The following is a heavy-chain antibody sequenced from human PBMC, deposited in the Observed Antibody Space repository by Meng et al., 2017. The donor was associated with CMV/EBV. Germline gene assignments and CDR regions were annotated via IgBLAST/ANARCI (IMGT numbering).Heavy chain of an antibody. CDR3: ARGYNRLAASALDY. Sequence: LSLTGAASGFTFSTYWMTWVRQAPGKGLEWVANIKQDGSEKYYVDSVKGRFTISRDNAKNSLYLDMNSLRAEDTAVYYCARGYNRLAASALDYWGQGVLVTVSS. V-gene: IGHV3-7*01. D-gene: IGHD6-13*01. J-gene: IGHJ4*02. CDR1: GFTFSTYW. CDR2: IKQDGSEK.